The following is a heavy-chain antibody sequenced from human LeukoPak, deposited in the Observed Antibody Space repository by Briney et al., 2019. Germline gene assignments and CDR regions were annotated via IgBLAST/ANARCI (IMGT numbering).Heavy chain of an antibody. CDR1: GGSISSGGYS. Sequence: SETLSLTCAVSGGSISSGGYSWSWIRQPPGKGLEWIGYIYHSGSTYYNPSLKSRVTISVDTSKNQFSLKLSSVTAADTAVYYCARVAWFRRYFDYWGQGTLVTVSS. CDR3: ARVAWFRRYFDY. D-gene: IGHD3-10*01. J-gene: IGHJ4*02. CDR2: IYHSGST. V-gene: IGHV4-30-2*01.